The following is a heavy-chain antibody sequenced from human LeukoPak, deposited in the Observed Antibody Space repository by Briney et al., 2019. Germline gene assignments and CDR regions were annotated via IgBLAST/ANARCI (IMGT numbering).Heavy chain of an antibody. CDR2: ISGSGGST. CDR3: AKVAEPYYYDSSGYLDY. D-gene: IGHD3-22*01. V-gene: IGHV3-23*01. J-gene: IGHJ4*02. Sequence: GESLRLSCAASGFTFSNYGMHWVRQAPGKGLEWVSAISGSGGSTYYADSVKGRFTISRDNSKNTLYLQMNSLRAEDTAVYYCAKVAEPYYYDSSGYLDYWGQGTLVTVSS. CDR1: GFTFSNYG.